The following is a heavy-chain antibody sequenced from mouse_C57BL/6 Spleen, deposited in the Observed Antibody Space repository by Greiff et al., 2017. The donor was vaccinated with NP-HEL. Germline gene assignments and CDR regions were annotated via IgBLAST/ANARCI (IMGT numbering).Heavy chain of an antibody. D-gene: IGHD1-1*01. J-gene: IGHJ2*01. CDR3: ARSSITTVVAKDDY. CDR2: IDPSDSYT. V-gene: IGHV1-50*01. CDR1: GYTFTSYW. Sequence: QVQLQQPGAELVKPGASVKLSCKASGYTFTSYWMQWVKQRPGQGLEWIGEIDPSDSYTNYNQKFKGKATLTVDTSSSTAYMQLSSLTSEDSAVYYCARSSITTVVAKDDYWGQGTTLTVSS.